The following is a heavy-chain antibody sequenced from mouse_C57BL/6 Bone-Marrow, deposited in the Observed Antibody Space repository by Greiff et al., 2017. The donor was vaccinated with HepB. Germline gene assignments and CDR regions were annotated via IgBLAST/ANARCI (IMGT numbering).Heavy chain of an antibody. Sequence: EVKLVESGPGLVKPSQTVFLTCTVTGISITTGNYRWSWIRQFPGNKLEWIGYIYYSGTINYNPSLTSRTTITRDTPKNQFFLEMNSLTAEDTATYYCARVLYYANEGNAMDYWGQGTSVTVSS. CDR3: ARVLYYANEGNAMDY. CDR2: IYYSGTI. J-gene: IGHJ4*01. CDR1: GISITTGNYR. V-gene: IGHV3-5*01. D-gene: IGHD2-1*01.